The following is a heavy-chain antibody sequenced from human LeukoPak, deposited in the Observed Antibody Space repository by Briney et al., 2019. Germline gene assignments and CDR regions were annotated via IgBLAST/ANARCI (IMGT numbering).Heavy chain of an antibody. CDR1: GFTFSDYY. CDR3: ARDPLRGDGYTFDS. Sequence: PGGSLRLSCAASGFTFSDYYMTWIRQAPGKGLEWVSFITSGGTSIYYAVSVKGRFTISRDNAKKLLFLQMNSLRAEDTAVYYCARDPLRGDGYTFDSWGQGTLVTVSS. CDR2: ITSGGTSI. V-gene: IGHV3-11*04. D-gene: IGHD2-21*01. J-gene: IGHJ4*02.